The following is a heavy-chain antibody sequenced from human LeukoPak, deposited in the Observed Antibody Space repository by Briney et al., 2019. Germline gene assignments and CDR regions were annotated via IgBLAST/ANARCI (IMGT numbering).Heavy chain of an antibody. CDR2: ISWNSDRI. J-gene: IGHJ4*02. V-gene: IGHV3-9*01. CDR3: AKLGLPSSSGWIHYFDY. D-gene: IGHD6-19*01. Sequence: GGSLRLSCAASGFSFGDYAMHWVRQAPGKGLEWVSGISWNSDRIGYADSVKGRFTISRENAKNSLYLQMNSLRPEDTALYYCAKLGLPSSSGWIHYFDYWGQGTLATVSS. CDR1: GFSFGDYA.